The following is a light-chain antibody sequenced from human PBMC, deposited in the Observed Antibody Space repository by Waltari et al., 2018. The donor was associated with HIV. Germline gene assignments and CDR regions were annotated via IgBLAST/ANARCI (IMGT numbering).Light chain of an antibody. V-gene: IGLV4-69*01. CDR1: SAPRSYP. Sequence: QVVLTHSPSASAPLGPSVNLTCTLNSAPRSYPIAWHQQQPEKGPRYLMKLNSDGSHSKGDGIPDRFSGSSSGSKRYLSISSLQSEDEADYYCQTWGTGGVFGGGTKLTVL. J-gene: IGLJ3*02. CDR3: QTWGTGGV. CDR2: LNSDGSH.